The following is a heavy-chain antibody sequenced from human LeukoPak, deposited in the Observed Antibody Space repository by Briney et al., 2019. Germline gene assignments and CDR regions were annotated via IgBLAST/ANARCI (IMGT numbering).Heavy chain of an antibody. J-gene: IGHJ4*02. CDR3: ARSVYGQSSSSGY. D-gene: IGHD6-13*01. Sequence: SETLSLTCAVYGGSFSGYYWSWIRQPPGKGLEWIGEINHSGSTNYNPSLKSRVTISVDTSKNQFSLKLSSATAADTAVYYCARSVYGQSSSSGYWGQGTLVTVSS. V-gene: IGHV4-34*01. CDR1: GGSFSGYY. CDR2: INHSGST.